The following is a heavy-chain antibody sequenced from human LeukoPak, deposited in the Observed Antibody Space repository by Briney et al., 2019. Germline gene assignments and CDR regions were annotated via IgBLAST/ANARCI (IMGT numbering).Heavy chain of an antibody. D-gene: IGHD6-19*01. Sequence: GGSLRLSCAASGFTFSSYAMHWVRQAPGKGLEHVSAISSNGGSTYYADSVKGRFTISRDNSKNTLYLQMNSLRAEDTAVYYCAKTSRAVAGISLDYWGQGTLVTVSS. CDR2: ISSNGGST. J-gene: IGHJ4*02. V-gene: IGHV3-64*04. CDR3: AKTSRAVAGISLDY. CDR1: GFTFSSYA.